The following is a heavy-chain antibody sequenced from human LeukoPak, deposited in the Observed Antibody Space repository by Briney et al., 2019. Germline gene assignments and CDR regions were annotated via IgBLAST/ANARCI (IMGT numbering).Heavy chain of an antibody. CDR2: ISWDTYRT. J-gene: IGHJ4*02. CDR3: AKGLGTGIDY. CDR1: GFTFDDYS. D-gene: IGHD3-9*01. Sequence: GGSLRLSCAASGFTFDDYSMHWVRQAPGKGLEWVSLISWDTYRTFYAGSVKGRFTISRDNNKNSIYLQMNSLRPDDTAFYYCAKGLGTGIDYWGPGTQVTVSS. V-gene: IGHV3-43*01.